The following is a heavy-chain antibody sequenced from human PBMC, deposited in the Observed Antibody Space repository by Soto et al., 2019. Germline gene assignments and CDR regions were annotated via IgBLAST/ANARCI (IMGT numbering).Heavy chain of an antibody. CDR1: GGTFSSYA. CDR3: ARVGTYYYDSSGYYYGMDV. J-gene: IGHJ6*02. CDR2: IIPIFGTA. V-gene: IGHV1-69*13. D-gene: IGHD3-22*01. Sequence: SVKVSCKASGGTFSSYAISWVRQAPGQGLEWMGGIIPIFGTANYAQKFQGRVTITADESTSTAYMELSSLRSEDTAVYYCARVGTYYYDSSGYYYGMDVWGQETTVTVSS.